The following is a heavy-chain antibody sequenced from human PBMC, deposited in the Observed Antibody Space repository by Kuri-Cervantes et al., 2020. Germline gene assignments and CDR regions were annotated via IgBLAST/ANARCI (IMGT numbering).Heavy chain of an antibody. CDR2: MKPNSGNT. Sequence: ASVKVSCKASVYTFTSYDINWVRQATGQGREWMGWMKPNSGNTGYAQKFQGRVTMNRKTSISTAYMELSNLRSEDTAVYYCARELKGSYYYYGMDVWGQGNTVTVSS. V-gene: IGHV1-8*01. CDR3: ARELKGSYYYYGMDV. CDR1: VYTFTSYD. J-gene: IGHJ6*02.